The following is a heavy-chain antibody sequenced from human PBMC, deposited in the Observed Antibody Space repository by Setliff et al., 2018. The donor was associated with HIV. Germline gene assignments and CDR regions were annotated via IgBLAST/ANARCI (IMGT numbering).Heavy chain of an antibody. CDR1: GGSIGSGGYY. Sequence: PSETLSLTCTVSGGSIGSGGYYWSWIRQPPGKGLEWIGEINHSGSTNYNMSLWSRVTISLDASRNQFSLELISVTAADTAVYYCAGGPGTTSIDYWAQGTLVTVSS. J-gene: IGHJ4*02. D-gene: IGHD1-26*01. CDR2: INHSGST. CDR3: AGGPGTTSIDY. V-gene: IGHV4-39*07.